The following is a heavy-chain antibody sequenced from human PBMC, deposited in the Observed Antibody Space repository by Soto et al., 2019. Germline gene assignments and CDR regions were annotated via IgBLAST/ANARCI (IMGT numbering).Heavy chain of an antibody. CDR2: MNPNSGNT. D-gene: IGHD4-17*01. J-gene: IGHJ6*03. CDR3: ARGPVSYGDYVNYYYYMDV. Sequence: ASVKVSCKASGYTFTSYDINWVRQATGQGLEWMGWMNPNSGNTGYAQKFQGRVTMTRNTSISTAYMELSSLRSEDTAVYYCARGPVSYGDYVNYYYYMDVWGKGTTVTSP. V-gene: IGHV1-8*01. CDR1: GYTFTSYD.